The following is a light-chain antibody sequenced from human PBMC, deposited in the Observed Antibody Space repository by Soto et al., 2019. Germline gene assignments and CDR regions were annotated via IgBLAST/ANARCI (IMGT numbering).Light chain of an antibody. CDR2: AVS. CDR3: QQYGSLPYT. Sequence: EIVLTQSPGNLSLSPGERATLSCRASQTVSSSCLAWYQQKPGQAPRLLISAVSSRLTGIPDRFSGSGSGTDFTLTNSRLEPEDFAVYHCQQYGSLPYTFGQGTKLEIK. V-gene: IGKV3-20*01. J-gene: IGKJ2*01. CDR1: QTVSSSC.